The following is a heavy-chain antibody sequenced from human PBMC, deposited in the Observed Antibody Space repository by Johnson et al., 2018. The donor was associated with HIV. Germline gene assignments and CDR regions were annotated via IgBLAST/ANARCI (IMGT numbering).Heavy chain of an antibody. J-gene: IGHJ3*02. D-gene: IGHD3-10*01. CDR1: GFTFSTFG. CDR2: KRYDGSNK. V-gene: IGHV3-30*02. CDR3: AREYYGSGSDAFDI. Sequence: QVQLVESGGGVVQPGGSLRLSCAASGFTFSTFGMHWVRQAPGKGLEWVSFKRYDGSNKYYVDSVKGRFTISRDNAKNSLYLQMNSLRAEDTAVYYCAREYYGSGSDAFDIWGQGTMVTVSS.